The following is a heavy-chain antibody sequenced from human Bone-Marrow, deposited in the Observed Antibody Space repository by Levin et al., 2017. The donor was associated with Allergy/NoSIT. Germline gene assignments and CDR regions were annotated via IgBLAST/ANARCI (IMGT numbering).Heavy chain of an antibody. Sequence: PGGSLRLSCEASGFFFRGFGMNWVRQVPGKGLEWVSSISGSGSYTYYADSVKGRFSIPRDNSKKTVYLQINRLRPEDTAIYYCAKGSLTEDYFYYGMDVWGQGTTVTVSS. CDR2: ISGSGSYT. CDR1: GFFFRGFG. V-gene: IGHV3-23*01. CDR3: AKGSLTEDYFYYGMDV. J-gene: IGHJ6*02.